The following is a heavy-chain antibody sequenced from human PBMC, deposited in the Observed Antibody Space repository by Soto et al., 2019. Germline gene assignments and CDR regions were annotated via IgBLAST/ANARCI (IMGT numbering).Heavy chain of an antibody. D-gene: IGHD3-3*01. CDR1: IYG. J-gene: IGHJ6*02. CDR3: ARDLEWNGMDV. Sequence: IYGXXXXXLAPGQGLEWMGWISAYNGNTNYAQKLQGRVTMTTDTSTSTAYMELRSLRSVDTAVYYCARDLEWNGMDVWGXXTT. CDR2: ISAYNGNT. V-gene: IGHV1-18*01.